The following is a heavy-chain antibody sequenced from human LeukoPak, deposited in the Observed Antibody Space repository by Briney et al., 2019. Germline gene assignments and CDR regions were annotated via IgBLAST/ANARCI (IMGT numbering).Heavy chain of an antibody. CDR2: INPSGGST. J-gene: IGHJ6*02. CDR3: ARTGEAYYYGMDV. Sequence: ASVKDSCKASGYTFTSYYMHWVRQAPGQGLEWMGIINPSGGSTSYAQKFQGRVTMTRDTSTSTVYMELSSLRSEDTAVYYCARTGEAYYYGMDVWGQGTTVTVSS. V-gene: IGHV1-46*01. D-gene: IGHD3/OR15-3a*01. CDR1: GYTFTSYY.